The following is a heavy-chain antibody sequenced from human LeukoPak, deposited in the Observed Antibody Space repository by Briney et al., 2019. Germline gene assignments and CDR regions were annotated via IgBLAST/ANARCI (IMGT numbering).Heavy chain of an antibody. CDR1: GYSFINYG. CDR2: IRGYNANR. J-gene: IGHJ4*02. D-gene: IGHD3-10*01. V-gene: IGHV1-18*01. CDR3: ARDLTTYGQRNYFDY. Sequence: ASVKVSCKASGYSFINYGMSWVRQAPGQGLEWMGWIRGYNANRDYAQKFQDRVTMTIDTSATTAYMELRSLRSDDTALYYCARDLTTYGQRNYFDYWGQGTLVTVSS.